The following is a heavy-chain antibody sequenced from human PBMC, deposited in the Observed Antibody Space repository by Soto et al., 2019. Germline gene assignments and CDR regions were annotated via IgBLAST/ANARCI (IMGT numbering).Heavy chain of an antibody. CDR1: GFTFSSYA. Sequence: GSLRLSCAASGFTFSSYAMSWVRQAPGKGLEWVSAISGSGGSTYYADSVKGRFTISRDNSKNTLYLQMNSLRAEDTAVYYCASAPRITIFGVVTPSYYYYYMDVWGKGTTVTVSS. J-gene: IGHJ6*03. D-gene: IGHD3-3*01. CDR2: ISGSGGST. V-gene: IGHV3-23*01. CDR3: ASAPRITIFGVVTPSYYYYYMDV.